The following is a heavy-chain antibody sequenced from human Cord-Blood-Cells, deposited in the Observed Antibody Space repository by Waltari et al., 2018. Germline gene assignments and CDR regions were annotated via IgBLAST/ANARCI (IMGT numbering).Heavy chain of an antibody. CDR2: IIPTLGIA. D-gene: IGHD6-13*01. Sequence: QVQLVQSGAEVKKPGSSVKVSCKASGGTFSSYAISWVRQAPGQGLEWMGGIIPTLGIAKYAQKFQGRGTITADKATSTAYMELSSLRSEDTAVYYCARLRPIAAAGRRGWFDPWGQGTLVTVSS. J-gene: IGHJ5*02. V-gene: IGHV1-69*10. CDR1: GGTFSSYA. CDR3: ARLRPIAAAGRRGWFDP.